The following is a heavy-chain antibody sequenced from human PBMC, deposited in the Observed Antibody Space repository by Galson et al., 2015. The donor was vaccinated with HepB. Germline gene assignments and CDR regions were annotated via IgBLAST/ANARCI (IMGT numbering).Heavy chain of an antibody. D-gene: IGHD5-18*01. J-gene: IGHJ4*02. Sequence: SVKVSCKASGFTFTSSAVQWVRQARGQRLEWIGWILVGSGNTNYAQKFQERVTITRDMSTSTAYMELSSLRSEDTAVCYCAAAPRGYSYGNIFDYWGQGTLVTVSS. V-gene: IGHV1-58*01. CDR2: ILVGSGNT. CDR3: AAAPRGYSYGNIFDY. CDR1: GFTFTSSA.